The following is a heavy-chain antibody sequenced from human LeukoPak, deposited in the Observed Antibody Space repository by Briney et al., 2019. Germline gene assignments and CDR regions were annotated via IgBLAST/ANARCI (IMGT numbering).Heavy chain of an antibody. D-gene: IGHD5-12*01. V-gene: IGHV4-59*01. CDR2: ISYSGNT. CDR3: ARDLRGYSGYDYFDY. Sequence: PLETLSLTCTVSDDSISSYYWSWIRQPPGKGLEWIGYISYSGNTNYNPSLKSRVTISVDTSKNQVSLKLSSVTAADTAVYYCARDLRGYSGYDYFDYWGQGTPVTVSS. CDR1: DDSISSYY. J-gene: IGHJ4*02.